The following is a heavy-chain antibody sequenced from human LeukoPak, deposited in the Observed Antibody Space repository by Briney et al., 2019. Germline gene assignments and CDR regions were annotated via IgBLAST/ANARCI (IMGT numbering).Heavy chain of an antibody. V-gene: IGHV1-69*01. CDR1: GGTFSSYA. J-gene: IGHJ6*02. D-gene: IGHD3-9*01. CDR2: IIPIFGTA. Sequence: GASVKVSCKASGGTFSSYAISWVRQAPGQGLEWMGGIIPIFGTANYAQKFQGRVTITADESTSTAYMELSSLKSEDTAVYYCARGQVYYDILTGYYKPYYYGMDVWGQGTTVTVSS. CDR3: ARGQVYYDILTGYYKPYYYGMDV.